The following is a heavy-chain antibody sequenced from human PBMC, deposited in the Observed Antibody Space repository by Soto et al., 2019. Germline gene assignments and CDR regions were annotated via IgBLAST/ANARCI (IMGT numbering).Heavy chain of an antibody. CDR1: GFNFEEYG. CDR2: SNWDGDDT. CDR3: ARGDIAVAVASDY. V-gene: IGHV3-20*04. J-gene: IGHJ4*02. Sequence: EVHLVESGGRMVRPGESLRLSCAASGFNFEEYGMTWVRQAPGKGLEWVAGSNWDGDDTGYADSVQGRFTISRDNAKKFLYLQMNRLRVEDTAVYYCARGDIAVAVASDYWGQGTRVTVSS. D-gene: IGHD6-19*01.